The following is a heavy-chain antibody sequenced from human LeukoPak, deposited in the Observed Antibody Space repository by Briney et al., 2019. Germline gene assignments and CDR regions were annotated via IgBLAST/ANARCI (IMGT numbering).Heavy chain of an antibody. D-gene: IGHD3-10*01. CDR3: AKGYGSEHSYYYYYMDV. V-gene: IGHV3-30*02. J-gene: IGHJ6*03. Sequence: GGSLRLSCAASGFTFSSYGMHCVRQARGKGLEWVAFIRYDGSTKYYADSVKGRFTISRDNSKNTLYLQMSSLRAQDTAVYYCAKGYGSEHSYYYYYMDVWGKGTTVTISS. CDR1: GFTFSSYG. CDR2: IRYDGSTK.